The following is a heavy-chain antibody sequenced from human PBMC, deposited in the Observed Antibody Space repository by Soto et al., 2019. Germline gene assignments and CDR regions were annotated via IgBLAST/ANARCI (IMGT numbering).Heavy chain of an antibody. Sequence: SETLSLTCTVSGGSISSYYWSWIRQPPGKGLEWIGYIYYSGSTNYNPSLKRRVTISVDTSKNQFSLKLSSVTAADTAVYYCARHTIEGDYYFDYWGQGTLVTVSS. CDR1: GGSISSYY. V-gene: IGHV4-59*08. D-gene: IGHD1-1*01. CDR3: ARHTIEGDYYFDY. J-gene: IGHJ4*02. CDR2: IYYSGST.